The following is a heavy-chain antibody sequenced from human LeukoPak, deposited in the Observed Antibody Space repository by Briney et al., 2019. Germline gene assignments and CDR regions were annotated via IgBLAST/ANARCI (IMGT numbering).Heavy chain of an antibody. CDR2: IYHSGST. V-gene: IGHV4-4*02. Sequence: SETLSLTCAVSGGSISSSNWWSWVRQPPGKGLEWIGEIYHSGSTNYNPSLKSRVTISVDKSKNQFSLKLSSVTAADTAVYYCARDFTPMVRGVRYRYNWFDPWGQGTLVTVSS. D-gene: IGHD3-10*01. J-gene: IGHJ5*02. CDR1: GGSISSSNW. CDR3: ARDFTPMVRGVRYRYNWFDP.